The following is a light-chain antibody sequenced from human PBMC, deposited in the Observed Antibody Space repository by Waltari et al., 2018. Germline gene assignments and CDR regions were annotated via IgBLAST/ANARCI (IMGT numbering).Light chain of an antibody. CDR3: QQTYSTPLT. CDR2: AAS. V-gene: IGKV1-39*01. CDR1: QSFNRY. Sequence: DIQLTHSQSSLSPPVGARVTFTCRASQSFNRYLSWYQQKPGKAPRLLMYAASNLQSGVPSRFSGSGSGTDFTLTISSLQPEDFATYYCQQTYSTPLTFGGGTKVEIK. J-gene: IGKJ4*01.